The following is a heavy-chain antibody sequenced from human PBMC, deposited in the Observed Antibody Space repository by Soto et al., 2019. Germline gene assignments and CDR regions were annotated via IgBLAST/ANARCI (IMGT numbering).Heavy chain of an antibody. J-gene: IGHJ5*02. V-gene: IGHV5-51*01. CDR3: ARHRLSGSISNCFDP. D-gene: IGHD5-12*01. CDR1: GYSFSNYW. CDR2: IYPGDSET. Sequence: ESLKISCKGSGYSFSNYWIGWVRQMPGKGLEWMGIIYPGDSETRYSPSFQGQVTISADKSINTAYLQWRSLKASDTAMYYCARHRLSGSISNCFDPWGQGTLVTVSS.